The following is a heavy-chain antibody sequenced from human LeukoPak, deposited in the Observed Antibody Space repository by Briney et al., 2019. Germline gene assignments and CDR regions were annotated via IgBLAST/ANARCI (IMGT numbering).Heavy chain of an antibody. V-gene: IGHV4-59*01. CDR2: IYYSGST. CDR3: ASVAWGDGAFDI. D-gene: IGHD3-10*01. Sequence: KPSETLSLTCTVSGGSISSYYWSWIRQPPGKGLEWIGYIYYSGSTNYNPSLKSRVTISVDTSKNQFSLKLSSVTAADTAVYYCASVAWGDGAFDIWGQGTMVTVSS. CDR1: GGSISSYY. J-gene: IGHJ3*02.